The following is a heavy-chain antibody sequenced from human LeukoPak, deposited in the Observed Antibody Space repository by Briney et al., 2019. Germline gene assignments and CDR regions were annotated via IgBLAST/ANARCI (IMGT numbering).Heavy chain of an antibody. CDR3: ARAYCSGGSCYLGFYYFDY. Sequence: ASVKVSCKASGYTFTSYGISWVRQAPGQGLEWMGWISAYNGNTNYAQKLQGRVTMTTDTSTSTAYMELRSLRSNDTAVYYCARAYCSGGSCYLGFYYFDYWGQGTLVTVSS. CDR1: GYTFTSYG. CDR2: ISAYNGNT. D-gene: IGHD2-15*01. J-gene: IGHJ4*02. V-gene: IGHV1-18*01.